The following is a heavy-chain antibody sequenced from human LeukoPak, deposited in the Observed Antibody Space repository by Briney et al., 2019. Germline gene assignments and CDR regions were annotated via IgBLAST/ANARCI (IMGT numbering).Heavy chain of an antibody. D-gene: IGHD2-21*02. CDR1: GFTFSSYG. Sequence: PGGSLRLSCAASGFTFSSYGMHWVRQAPGKGLEWVAVIWYDGTNKYYADSVKGRFTISRDNSKNSLYLQMNSRRAENAAVYYCARIGGDRHPIEYWGQGTLVTVSS. V-gene: IGHV3-33*01. CDR2: IWYDGTNK. J-gene: IGHJ4*02. CDR3: ARIGGDRHPIEY.